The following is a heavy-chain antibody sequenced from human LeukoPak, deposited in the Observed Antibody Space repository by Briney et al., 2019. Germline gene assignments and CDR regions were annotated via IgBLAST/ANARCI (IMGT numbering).Heavy chain of an antibody. CDR2: ISAYNGNT. Sequence: ASVKVSCKASGYTFTSYGISWVRQAPGQGLEWMGWISAYNGNTNYAQKLQGRVTMTTDTSTSTAYMELRSLRSDDTAVYYCARDPNVLLWFGELPDYWGQGTLVTVPS. D-gene: IGHD3-10*01. CDR3: ARDPNVLLWFGELPDY. J-gene: IGHJ4*02. V-gene: IGHV1-18*01. CDR1: GYTFTSYG.